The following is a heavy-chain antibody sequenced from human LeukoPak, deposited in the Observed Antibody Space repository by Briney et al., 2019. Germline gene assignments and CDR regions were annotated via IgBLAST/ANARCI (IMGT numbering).Heavy chain of an antibody. D-gene: IGHD2-15*01. CDR3: ARHLGYCSGGSCPFDY. CDR2: LTPSGTT. Sequence: PSETLSLTCTVSGVSVNSYYWSWIRQSPERGLEWIGYLTPSGTTYYKPSLKSRVTISVDTSKNQFSLKLSSVIAADTALYYCARHLGYCSGGSCPFDYWGQGTLVTVSS. V-gene: IGHV4-59*02. J-gene: IGHJ4*02. CDR1: GVSVNSYY.